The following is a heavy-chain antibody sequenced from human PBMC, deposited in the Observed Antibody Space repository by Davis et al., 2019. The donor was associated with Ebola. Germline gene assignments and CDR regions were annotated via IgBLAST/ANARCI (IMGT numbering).Heavy chain of an antibody. CDR1: GYSFTSYW. D-gene: IGHD6-13*01. V-gene: IGHV5-51*01. Sequence: GESLKISCKGSGYSFTSYWIGWVRQMPGKGLEWMGIIYPGDSDTRYSPSFQGQFTISADKSISTAYLQWSSLKASDTAMYYCARNSIAAAGTFDYWGQGTLVTVSS. CDR2: IYPGDSDT. CDR3: ARNSIAAAGTFDY. J-gene: IGHJ4*02.